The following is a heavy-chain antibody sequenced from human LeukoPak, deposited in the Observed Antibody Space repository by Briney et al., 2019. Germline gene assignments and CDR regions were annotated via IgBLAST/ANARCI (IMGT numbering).Heavy chain of an antibody. CDR1: GGSISSYY. CDR3: AGGIAAAGFDY. Sequence: SETLSLTCTVSGGSISSYYWSWIRQPPGKGLEWIGYIYYSGSTNCNPSLKSRVTISVDTSKNQFSLKLSSVTAADTAVYYCAGGIAAAGFDYWGQGTLVTVSS. V-gene: IGHV4-59*08. J-gene: IGHJ4*02. D-gene: IGHD6-13*01. CDR2: IYYSGST.